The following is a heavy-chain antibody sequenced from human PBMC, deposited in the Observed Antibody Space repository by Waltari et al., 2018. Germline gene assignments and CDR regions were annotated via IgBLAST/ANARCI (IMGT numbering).Heavy chain of an antibody. V-gene: IGHV4-34*01. CDR1: GGSFSGYY. Sequence: QVQLQQWGAGLLKPSETLSLTCAVYGGSFSGYYWSWIRQPPGKGLEWIGEINHSGSTNYNPSRKSRVTISVDTAKNQFSLKLSSVTAADTAVYYCARRWARRGAAAVYFDLWGRGTLVTVSS. CDR2: INHSGST. J-gene: IGHJ2*01. CDR3: ARRWARRGAAAVYFDL. D-gene: IGHD6-13*01.